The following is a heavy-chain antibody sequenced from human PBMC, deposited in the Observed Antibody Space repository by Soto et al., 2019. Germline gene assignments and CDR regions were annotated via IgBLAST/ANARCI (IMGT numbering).Heavy chain of an antibody. CDR1: GGSISSGGYS. CDR2: IYHSGST. CDR3: ARAEGGIFDY. V-gene: IGHV4-30-2*01. J-gene: IGHJ4*02. Sequence: TLSLTCAVSGGSISSGGYSWSWIRQPPGKGLEWIGYIYHSGSTYYNPSLKSRVTISVDRSKNQFSLKLSSVTAADTAVYYCARAEGGIFDYWGQGTLVTVSS.